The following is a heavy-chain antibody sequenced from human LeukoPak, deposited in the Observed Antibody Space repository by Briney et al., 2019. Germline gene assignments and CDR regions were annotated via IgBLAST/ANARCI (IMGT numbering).Heavy chain of an antibody. CDR2: IIPIFGTA. V-gene: IGHV1-69*13. Sequence: GAPVKVSCKASGGTFSSYAISWVRQAPGQGLEWMGGIIPIFGTANYAQKFQGRVTITADESTSTAYMELSSLRSGDTAVYYCARGEGYCSSTSCYSRGLDPWGQGTLVTVSS. D-gene: IGHD2-2*01. J-gene: IGHJ5*02. CDR1: GGTFSSYA. CDR3: ARGEGYCSSTSCYSRGLDP.